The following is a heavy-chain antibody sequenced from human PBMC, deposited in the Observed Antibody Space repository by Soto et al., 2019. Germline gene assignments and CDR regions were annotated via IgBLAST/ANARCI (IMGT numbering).Heavy chain of an antibody. CDR2: INSDGGTT. CDR1: GLTLSRYW. CDR3: LAGETNYFDF. D-gene: IGHD3-10*01. J-gene: IGHJ4*02. V-gene: IGHV3-74*01. Sequence: EVQLVESGGGLVQPGGSLRLSCAGSGLTLSRYWMHWVRQGPGKGLVWVSRINSDGGTTNYADSVKGRFTISRDNAKNTVDLQMNSLRAEETAVYYCLAGETNYFDFWGQGTLVTVSS.